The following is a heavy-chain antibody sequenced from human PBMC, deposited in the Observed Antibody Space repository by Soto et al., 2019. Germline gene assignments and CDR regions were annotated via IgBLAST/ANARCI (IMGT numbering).Heavy chain of an antibody. CDR3: ARAALPSTSLDGMDV. CDR1: GIIFTGYD. CDR2: IATGGDT. V-gene: IGHV3-13*01. D-gene: IGHD3-3*02. J-gene: IGHJ6*02. Sequence: GGSLRLSCATAGIIFTGYDMHWVRQARGKGLEWVSRIATGGDTYYSGSVKGRFIISRDSAKNSVYLQMSNLRAGDTAVYYCARAALPSTSLDGMDVWGQGTTVTVSS.